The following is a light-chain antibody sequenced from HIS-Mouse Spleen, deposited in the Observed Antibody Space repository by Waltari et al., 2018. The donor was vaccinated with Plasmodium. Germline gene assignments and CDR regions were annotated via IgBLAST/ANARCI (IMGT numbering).Light chain of an antibody. J-gene: IGLJ1*01. CDR1: TSDVGGLNF. CDR3: CSYAGSYTYV. CDR2: DVS. V-gene: IGLV2-11*01. Sequence: QSALTQPRSVSGSPGQSVTISCPGTTSDVGGLNFGSWYQQHPGKAPKLMIYDVSKRPSGVPDRFSGSKSGNTASLTISGLQAEDEADYYCCSYAGSYTYVFGTGTKVTVL.